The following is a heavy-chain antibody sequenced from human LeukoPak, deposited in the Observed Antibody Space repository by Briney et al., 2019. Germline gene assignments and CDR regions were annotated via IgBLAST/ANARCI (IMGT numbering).Heavy chain of an antibody. CDR3: ARGFSGWLFDY. V-gene: IGHV4-34*09. D-gene: IGHD6-19*01. Sequence: PSETLSLTCAVYGGSFSGYYWSWIRQPPGKGLEWIGYIYYSGSTYYNPSLKSRVTISVDTSKNQFSLKLSSVTAADTAVYYCARGFSGWLFDYWGQGTLVTVSS. CDR2: IYYSGST. CDR1: GGSFSGYY. J-gene: IGHJ4*02.